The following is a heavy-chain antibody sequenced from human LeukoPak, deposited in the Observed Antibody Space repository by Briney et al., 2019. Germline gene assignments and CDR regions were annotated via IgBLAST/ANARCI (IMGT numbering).Heavy chain of an antibody. V-gene: IGHV3-30-3*01. J-gene: IGHJ4*02. D-gene: IGHD1/OR15-1a*01. Sequence: GGSLRLSCAASGFTVSSNYMSWVRQAPGKGLEWVAVISYDGSNKYYADSVKGRFTISRDNSKNTLYLQMNSLRAEDTAVYYCAREPEHDYGDYWGQGTLVTVSS. CDR3: AREPEHDYGDY. CDR1: GFTVSSNY. CDR2: ISYDGSNK.